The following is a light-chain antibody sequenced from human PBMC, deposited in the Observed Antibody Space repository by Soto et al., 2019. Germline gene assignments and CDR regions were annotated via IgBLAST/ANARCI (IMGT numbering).Light chain of an antibody. CDR1: HNLERW. V-gene: IGKV1-5*01. J-gene: IGKJ1*01. Sequence: IQMTQSPSTLSASVGDRVTITCRASHNLERWMAWYQQKPGKAPSLLIFDASTLHSGVPSRFSGSGSGTEFTLTISSLQPDDFATYYCQQCANSWTFVQGTKVDIK. CDR2: DAS. CDR3: QQCANSWT.